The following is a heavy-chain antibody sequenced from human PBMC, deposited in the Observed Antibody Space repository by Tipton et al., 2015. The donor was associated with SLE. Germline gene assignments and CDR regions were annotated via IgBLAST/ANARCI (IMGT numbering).Heavy chain of an antibody. CDR3: ARRRSWSGYFPYFDY. V-gene: IGHV4-59*11. CDR1: GGSISSHY. D-gene: IGHD3-3*01. Sequence: TLSLTCTVSGGSISSHYWSWIRQPPGKGLEWIGYIYYSGSTNYNPSPKSRVTISVDTSKNQFSLKLSSVTAADTAVYYCARRRSWSGYFPYFDYWGQGTLVTVSS. J-gene: IGHJ4*02. CDR2: IYYSGST.